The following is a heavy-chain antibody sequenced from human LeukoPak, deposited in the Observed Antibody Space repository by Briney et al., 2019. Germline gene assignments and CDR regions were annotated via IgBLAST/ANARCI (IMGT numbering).Heavy chain of an antibody. CDR1: GGSISSYY. J-gene: IGHJ4*02. CDR2: IYHSGST. V-gene: IGHV4-59*12. D-gene: IGHD6-6*01. Sequence: SETLSLTCTVSGGSISSYYWSWIRQPPGKGLEWIGSIYHSGSTYYNPSLKSRVTISVDRSKNQFSLKLSSVTAADTAVYYCAREGSSSSGSDYWGQGTLVTVSS. CDR3: AREGSSSSGSDY.